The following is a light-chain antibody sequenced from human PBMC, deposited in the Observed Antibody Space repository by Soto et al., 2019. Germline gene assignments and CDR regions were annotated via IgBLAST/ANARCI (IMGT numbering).Light chain of an antibody. CDR1: SSNIGRNS. CDR3: QSYDSSLSGSVV. CDR2: GNT. V-gene: IGLV1-40*01. J-gene: IGLJ2*01. Sequence: QSVLIQPPSASGTPGQRVTISCSGSSSNIGRNSVNWYQQLPGTSPKLLIFGNTNRASGVPDRFSGSNSGTSASLAITGLQAEDEADYYCQSYDSSLSGSVVFGGGTKLTVL.